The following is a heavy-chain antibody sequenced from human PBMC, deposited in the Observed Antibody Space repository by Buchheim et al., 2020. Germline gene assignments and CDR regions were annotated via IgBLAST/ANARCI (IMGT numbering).Heavy chain of an antibody. CDR2: IKRKIDGETT. CDR3: TTGHCTGGRCYDY. CDR1: GLNFSNAW. J-gene: IGHJ4*02. Sequence: EVQLVESGGGLVEPGGSLRVSCVVSGLNFSNAWMNWVRQAPGKGLEWVGRIKRKIDGETTDFAAPVKTRFTISRDDSKNMVDLQMNSLKTEDTAMYYCTTGHCTGGRCYDYWGQGTL. D-gene: IGHD2-15*01. V-gene: IGHV3-15*07.